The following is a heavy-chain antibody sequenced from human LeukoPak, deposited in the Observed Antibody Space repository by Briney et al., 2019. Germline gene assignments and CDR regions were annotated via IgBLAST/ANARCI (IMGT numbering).Heavy chain of an antibody. CDR2: IYYSGST. CDR3: ARGSDFWSGPSTFDY. Sequence: SETLCLTCAVSGGSISSYNLSWIRQPPGKGLEWVGYIYYSGSTNYNPSLKSRVTISVDTSKNQFSLKLSSVTAADTAVYYCARGSDFWSGPSTFDYWGQGTLVTVSS. CDR1: GGSISSYN. V-gene: IGHV4-59*01. J-gene: IGHJ4*02. D-gene: IGHD3-3*01.